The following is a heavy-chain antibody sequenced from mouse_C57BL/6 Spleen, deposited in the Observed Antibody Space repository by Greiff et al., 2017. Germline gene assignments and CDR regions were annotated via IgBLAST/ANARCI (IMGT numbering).Heavy chain of an antibody. CDR3: ARSAYGSLYAMDY. D-gene: IGHD1-1*01. V-gene: IGHV1-59*01. CDR2: IDPSDSYT. CDR1: GYTFTSYW. Sequence: QVQLQQPGAELVRPGTSVKLSCKASGYTFTSYWMHWVKQRPGQGLEWIGVIDPSDSYTNYTPTFTGKATLTVDTSSSTAYMQLSSLTTEDSAVYYCARSAYGSLYAMDYWVQGTSVTVSS. J-gene: IGHJ4*01.